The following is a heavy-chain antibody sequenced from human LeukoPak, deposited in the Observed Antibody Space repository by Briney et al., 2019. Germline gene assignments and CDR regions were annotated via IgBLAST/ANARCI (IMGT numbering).Heavy chain of an antibody. V-gene: IGHV3-30*07. CDR3: ARSGYYSGYDWDSYYYGMDV. Sequence: GGSLRLSCAASGFTFSSYAMHWVRQAPGKGLEWVAVISYDGSNKYYADSVKGRFTISRDNSKNTLYLQMNSLRAEDTAVYYCARSGYYSGYDWDSYYYGMDVWGQGTTVTVSS. CDR2: ISYDGSNK. CDR1: GFTFSSYA. D-gene: IGHD5-12*01. J-gene: IGHJ6*02.